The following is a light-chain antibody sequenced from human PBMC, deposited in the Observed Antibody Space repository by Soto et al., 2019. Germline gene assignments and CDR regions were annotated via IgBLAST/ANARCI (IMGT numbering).Light chain of an antibody. CDR1: QTISSW. V-gene: IGKV1-5*01. CDR3: QQYNRYWT. Sequence: DIQMTQSPSTLSGSVGDRVTITCRASQTISSWLAWYQQKPGKAPKLLIYHASTLESGVPSRFSGSGSETEFTLTISSLFPDDFATYYCQQYNRYWTFGQGTKVDI. J-gene: IGKJ1*01. CDR2: HAS.